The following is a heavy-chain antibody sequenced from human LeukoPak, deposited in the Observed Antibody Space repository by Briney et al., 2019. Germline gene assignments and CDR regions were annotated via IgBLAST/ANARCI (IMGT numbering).Heavy chain of an antibody. Sequence: PGGSLRLSCAASGFTFSGSAMSWVSQAAGGGLEWVSLISYSGANSYYTDSVRGRFTISRDNSKDTLFLQMNSRRAEDTAIYYCARDMQLSTWGLGTMVTVSS. J-gene: IGHJ3*01. CDR1: GFTFSGSA. D-gene: IGHD3-16*02. CDR3: ARDMQLST. CDR2: ISYSGANS. V-gene: IGHV3-23*01.